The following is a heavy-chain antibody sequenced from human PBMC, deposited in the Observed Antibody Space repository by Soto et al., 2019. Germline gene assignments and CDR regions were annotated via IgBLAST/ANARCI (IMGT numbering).Heavy chain of an antibody. CDR2: IYHSGST. J-gene: IGHJ4*02. V-gene: IGHV4-4*02. CDR3: XXXXXXXXXXXXXY. Sequence: QVQLQESGPGLVKPSGTLSLTCAVSGXSIXXXNWWXXVRQPPGXXXEWIGEIYHSGSTNYNPSLKSRVTIXXXXXXXXXXXXXXXXXXXXXXXXXXXXXXXXXXXXXXXYWGQGTLVTVSS. CDR1: GXSIXXXNW.